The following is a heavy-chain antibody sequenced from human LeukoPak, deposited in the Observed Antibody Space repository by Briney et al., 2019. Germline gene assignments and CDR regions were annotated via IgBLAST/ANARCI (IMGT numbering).Heavy chain of an antibody. V-gene: IGHV3-48*01. Sequence: PGGSLRLSCAASGFTFSSYSMNWVRQAPGKGLEWVSYISSSGSTIYYADSVKGRFTISRDNSKNTLYLQMNSLRAEDTAVYYCARGPYYDFWSGSGYYYYYYMDVWGKGTTVTVSS. CDR3: ARGPYYDFWSGSGYYYYYYMDV. CDR2: ISSSGSTI. J-gene: IGHJ6*03. CDR1: GFTFSSYS. D-gene: IGHD3-3*01.